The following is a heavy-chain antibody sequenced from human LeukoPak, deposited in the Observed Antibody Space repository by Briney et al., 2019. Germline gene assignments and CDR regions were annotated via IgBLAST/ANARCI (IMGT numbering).Heavy chain of an antibody. V-gene: IGHV4-61*02. CDR2: IYTSGST. Sequence: SETLSLTCTVSGGSISSGSYYWSWIRQPAGKGLEWIGRIYTSGSTNYNPSLKSRVTISVDTSKNQFSLKLSSVTAADTAVYYCARLSSTEVYSYGFDYWGQGTLVTVSS. CDR1: GGSISSGSYY. D-gene: IGHD5-18*01. J-gene: IGHJ4*02. CDR3: ARLSSTEVYSYGFDY.